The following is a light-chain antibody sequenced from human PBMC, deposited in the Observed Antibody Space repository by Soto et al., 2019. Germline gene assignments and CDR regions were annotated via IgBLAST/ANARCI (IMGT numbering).Light chain of an antibody. CDR1: SRDVGAYDY. CDR3: SSYTSGSTPYV. Sequence: QSALTQPASVSGSPGQSITISCTGTSRDVGAYDYVSWYQQYPGKAPKLMIYDVTDRPSGVSDRFFGAKSGNTASLTISGLQAEDKADYYCSSYTSGSTPYVFGTGTKLTVL. J-gene: IGLJ1*01. CDR2: DVT. V-gene: IGLV2-14*03.